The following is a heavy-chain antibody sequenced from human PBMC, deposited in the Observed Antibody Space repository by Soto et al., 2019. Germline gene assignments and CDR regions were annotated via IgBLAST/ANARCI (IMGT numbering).Heavy chain of an antibody. CDR1: GGTFSSFP. J-gene: IGHJ6*02. V-gene: IGHV1-69*13. Sequence: PVKVSRKASGGTFSSFPISWVRQAPGQGIEWMAGIIPIFGTANDAQKFQGRVTITADESTSTAYMELSSLRSEDTAVYYCAREGEGCSGGSCYPNGMDVWGQGTTVTVSS. CDR2: IIPIFGTA. CDR3: AREGEGCSGGSCYPNGMDV. D-gene: IGHD2-15*01.